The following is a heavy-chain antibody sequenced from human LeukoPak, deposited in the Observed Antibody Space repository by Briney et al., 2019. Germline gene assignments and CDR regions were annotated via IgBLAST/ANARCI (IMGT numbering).Heavy chain of an antibody. CDR2: IRYDGSNK. CDR1: GFTFSSYG. V-gene: IGHV3-30*02. D-gene: IGHD5-18*01. Sequence: TGGSLRLSCAASGFTFSSYGMHWVRQAPGKGLEWVAFIRYDGSNKYYADSVKGRFTISRDNSKNTLYLQMNSLRAEDTAVYYCAKEKKGYSYGQGYFDYWGQGTLVTVSS. CDR3: AKEKKGYSYGQGYFDY. J-gene: IGHJ4*02.